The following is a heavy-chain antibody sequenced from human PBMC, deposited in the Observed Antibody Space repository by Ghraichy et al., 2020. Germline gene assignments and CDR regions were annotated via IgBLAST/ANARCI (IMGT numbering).Heavy chain of an antibody. Sequence: GGSLRLSCAASGFTFSSFSMNWVRQAPGKGLEWVSYISRNSSTIYYADSVKGRFTISRDNAKNSLYLQMNSLRDEDTAVFYCAKEGGYCSGGRCLAARMDDWGQGNTVTVSS. CDR2: ISRNSSTI. J-gene: IGHJ6*01. CDR3: AKEGGYCSGGRCLAARMDD. D-gene: IGHD2-15*01. V-gene: IGHV3-48*02. CDR1: GFTFSSFS.